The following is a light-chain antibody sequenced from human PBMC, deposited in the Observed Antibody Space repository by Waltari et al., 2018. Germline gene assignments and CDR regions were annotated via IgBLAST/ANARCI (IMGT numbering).Light chain of an antibody. Sequence: SSALTQDPAVSVALGQTVRITCQGDSLRKYYATWYQQKPGQAPVLVIFAENKRHSGVPNRFSGSSSGNAASVTITGAQGEDEADFNCTSRNSRPYRHVFGTGTKVTVL. CDR1: SLRKYY. V-gene: IGLV3-19*01. J-gene: IGLJ1*01. CDR2: AEN. CDR3: TSRNSRPYRHV.